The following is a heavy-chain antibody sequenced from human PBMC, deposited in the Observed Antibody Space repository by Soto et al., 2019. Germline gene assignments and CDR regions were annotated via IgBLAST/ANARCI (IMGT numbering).Heavy chain of an antibody. Sequence: EVQLVESGGGLVQPGGSLRLSCAASGFTFSSYEMNWVRQAPGKGLEWVSYISSSGSTIYYADSVKGRFTISRDNAKNSLYLQMNSLRAEDTAVYYCAREKPVGEGPYCGGDCAVRYYYGMDVWGQGTTVTVSS. CDR3: AREKPVGEGPYCGGDCAVRYYYGMDV. V-gene: IGHV3-48*03. J-gene: IGHJ6*02. D-gene: IGHD2-21*02. CDR2: ISSSGSTI. CDR1: GFTFSSYE.